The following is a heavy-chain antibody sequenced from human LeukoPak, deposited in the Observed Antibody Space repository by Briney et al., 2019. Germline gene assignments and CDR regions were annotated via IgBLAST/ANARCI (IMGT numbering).Heavy chain of an antibody. CDR3: ARGGGNRHFDS. J-gene: IGHJ4*02. CDR1: VGFTTYDY. V-gene: IGHV4-4*07. CDR2: IHTTGST. Sequence: SETLSLTCSVSVGFTTYDYWNWIRQPAGKAPEWIGRIHTTGSTNYNPSLKSRLTMTLDKSKKQFSLKVTSMTAADTALYYCARGGGNRHFDSWGQGILVTISS. D-gene: IGHD2-15*01.